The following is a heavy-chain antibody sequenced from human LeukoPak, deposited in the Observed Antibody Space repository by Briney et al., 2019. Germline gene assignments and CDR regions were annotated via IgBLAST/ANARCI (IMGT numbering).Heavy chain of an antibody. V-gene: IGHV4-30-4*08. CDR3: ARSLGSGNMGY. Sequence: PSETLSLTCTVSGGSISSGDYYWSWIRQPPGKGLEWIGYIYYSGSTNYNPSLKSRVTISVDTSKNQFSLKLSSVTAADTAVYYCARSLGSGNMGYWGQGTLVTVSS. J-gene: IGHJ4*02. D-gene: IGHD3-10*01. CDR2: IYYSGST. CDR1: GGSISSGDYY.